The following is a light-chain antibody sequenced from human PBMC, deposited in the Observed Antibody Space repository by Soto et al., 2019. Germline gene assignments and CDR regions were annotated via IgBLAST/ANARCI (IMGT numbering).Light chain of an antibody. CDR1: QSDGSS. Sequence: EIVLTQSPATLSLSPGERATLSCRASQSDGSSLAWYQQKLGQAPRLLIYAASDRATGIPGRLSGSGSGTDFTLIISSLEPEDFAFYYCQQGNTWPWTFGQGTKVDIK. J-gene: IGKJ1*01. V-gene: IGKV3-11*01. CDR3: QQGNTWPWT. CDR2: AAS.